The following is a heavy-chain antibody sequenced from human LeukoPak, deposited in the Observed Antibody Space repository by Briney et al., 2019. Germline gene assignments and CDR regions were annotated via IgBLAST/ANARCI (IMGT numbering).Heavy chain of an antibody. D-gene: IGHD3-22*01. J-gene: IGHJ4*02. V-gene: IGHV4-30-4*01. CDR3: ARRRYTSGYLDY. CDR2: IYYSGST. CDR1: GGSISSGDYY. Sequence: SETLSLTCTVSGGSISSGDYYWSWIRQPPGKGLEWIGYIYYSGSTYYNPSLKSRVTISVDTSKNQFSLKLSSVTAADTAVYYCARRRYTSGYLDYWGQGTLVTVSS.